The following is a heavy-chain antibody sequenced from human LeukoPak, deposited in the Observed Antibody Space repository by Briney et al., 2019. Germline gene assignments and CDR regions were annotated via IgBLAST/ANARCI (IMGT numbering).Heavy chain of an antibody. D-gene: IGHD1-1*01. CDR3: ARGQQPFDP. CDR1: GGSISSYY. CDR2: IYYSGST. V-gene: IGHV4-59*01. J-gene: IGHJ5*02. Sequence: SETLSLTCTASGGSISSYYWSWIRQPPGKGLEWIGYIYYSGSTNYNPSLKSRVTISVDTSKNQFSLKLSSVTAADTAVYYCARGQQPFDPWGQGTLVTVSS.